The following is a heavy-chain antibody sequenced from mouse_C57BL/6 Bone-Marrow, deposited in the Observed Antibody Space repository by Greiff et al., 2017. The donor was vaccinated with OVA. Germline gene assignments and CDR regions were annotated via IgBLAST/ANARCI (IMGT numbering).Heavy chain of an antibody. J-gene: IGHJ3*01. CDR3: TRYGSSPFAY. V-gene: IGHV14-4*01. CDR1: GFNIKDDY. D-gene: IGHD1-1*01. CDR2: IDPDNGDT. Sequence: EVQLQQSGAELVRPGASVKLSCTASGFNIKDDYMHWVKQRPEQGLEWIGWIDPDNGDTEYASKFQGKATITADTSSNTAYLQLSRLTSEDTAVYYCTRYGSSPFAYWGQGTLVTVSA.